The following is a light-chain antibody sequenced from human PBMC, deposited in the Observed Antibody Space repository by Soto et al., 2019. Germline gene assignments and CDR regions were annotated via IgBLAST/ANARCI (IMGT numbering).Light chain of an antibody. CDR1: QSVSSY. J-gene: IGKJ4*01. CDR3: QQRSNWPPT. Sequence: DIVLTQSPATLSLSPGERATLSCRASQSVSSYLAWYQQKPGQAPRLLIYDASNRATGIPARFSGSGSGTDFTLTISSLEPEDFAVYDCQQRSNWPPTFGGGTKVEIK. V-gene: IGKV3-11*01. CDR2: DAS.